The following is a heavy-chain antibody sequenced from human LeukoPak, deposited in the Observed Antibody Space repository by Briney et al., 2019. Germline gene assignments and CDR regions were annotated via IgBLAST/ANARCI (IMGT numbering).Heavy chain of an antibody. J-gene: IGHJ5*02. Sequence: PSGTLSLTCTVSGASISSYFWTWIRQSPGKGLEWIGYIYYSGSTNYNPSLKSRDTISIDTSKNQFSLKLNSVTAADTAVYYCARYDYGSGYPGSWLDPWGQGTLVTVSS. CDR2: IYYSGST. V-gene: IGHV4-59*08. D-gene: IGHD3-10*01. CDR3: ARYDYGSGYPGSWLDP. CDR1: GASISSYF.